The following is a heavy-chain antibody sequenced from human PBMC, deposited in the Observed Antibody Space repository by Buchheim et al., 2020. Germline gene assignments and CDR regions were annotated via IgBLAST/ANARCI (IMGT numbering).Heavy chain of an antibody. Sequence: QVQLVESGGGVVQPGRSLRLSCAASGFTFSSYGMHWVRQAPGKGLEWVAVIWYDGSNKYYADSVKGRFTISRDNSKNTLYLQMNSLRAEDTAVYYCARAHRIAAAGSVFFGIENYYYGMDVWGQGTT. CDR1: GFTFSSYG. CDR2: IWYDGSNK. V-gene: IGHV3-33*01. J-gene: IGHJ6*02. CDR3: ARAHRIAAAGSVFFGIENYYYGMDV. D-gene: IGHD6-13*01.